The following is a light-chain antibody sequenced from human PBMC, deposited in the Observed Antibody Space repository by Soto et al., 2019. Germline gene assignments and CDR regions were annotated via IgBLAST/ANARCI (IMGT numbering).Light chain of an antibody. CDR1: QAISSY. Sequence: DIQLTQSPSFLSASVGDRVTITSRASQAISSYLAWYQQKPGKPPKLLIYGASTLQSDVPSRFSGSGSGTEFTLTVSSLQAEDSATYYCQQFNDYPLTFGGGTKV. J-gene: IGKJ4*01. CDR2: GAS. CDR3: QQFNDYPLT. V-gene: IGKV1-9*01.